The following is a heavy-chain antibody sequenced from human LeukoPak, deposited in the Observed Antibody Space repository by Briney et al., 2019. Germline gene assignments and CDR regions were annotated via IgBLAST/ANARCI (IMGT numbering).Heavy chain of an antibody. J-gene: IGHJ4*02. V-gene: IGHV4-39*07. CDR3: AKVQKTGTGRGYSGY. CDR2: IDYSGST. CDR1: GGSISSSSYY. D-gene: IGHD3-10*01. Sequence: SETLSLTCTVSGGSISSSSYYWGWIRQPPGKGLEWIGNIDYSGSTFQYPSLKSRVTISTDTSKNQFSLELSSVTAADSAVYYCAKVQKTGTGRGYSGYWGQGTLVTVSS.